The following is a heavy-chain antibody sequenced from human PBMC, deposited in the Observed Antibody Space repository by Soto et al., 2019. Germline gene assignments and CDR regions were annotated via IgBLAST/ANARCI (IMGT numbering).Heavy chain of an antibody. D-gene: IGHD3-3*01. CDR3: ARGYDSLDY. J-gene: IGHJ4*02. V-gene: IGHV4-39*01. Sequence: PSETLSLTCIVSGGSISGSSYYWGWIRQPPGKGLEWIATMYHGGSTYYNPSLKSRVTMSVDTSKRQFSLNLASVTAADTAVYFCARGYDSLDYWGQGTLLTVSS. CDR1: GGSISGSSYY. CDR2: MYHGGST.